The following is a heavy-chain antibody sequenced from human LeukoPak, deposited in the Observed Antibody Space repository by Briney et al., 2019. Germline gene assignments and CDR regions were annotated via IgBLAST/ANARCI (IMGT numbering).Heavy chain of an antibody. J-gene: IGHJ4*02. CDR3: ARDRSGFYSVDH. V-gene: IGHV3-33*01. D-gene: IGHD5-12*01. CDR1: GFTFSSYG. Sequence: GRSLRLSCAASGFTFSSYGMHWVRQAPGKGLEWVAVIWYDGSNKYYADSVKGRFTLSGDNSKTTVYLQMNSLRAEDTAVYYCARDRSGFYSVDHWGQGTLVIVSS. CDR2: IWYDGSNK.